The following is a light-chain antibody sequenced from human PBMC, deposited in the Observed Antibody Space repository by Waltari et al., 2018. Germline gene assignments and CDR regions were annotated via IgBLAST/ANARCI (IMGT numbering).Light chain of an antibody. J-gene: IGKJ2*03. Sequence: DIQMTQSPSSLSASVGDRVTITCQASQDIRNSLNWYQQKPGKAPKLLIYGASNLETGVPSRFSGSGSGTDFTFTIRSLQPEDIATYYCQNYDNRLGGFGQGTKLEIK. CDR2: GAS. V-gene: IGKV1-33*01. CDR1: QDIRNS. CDR3: QNYDNRLGG.